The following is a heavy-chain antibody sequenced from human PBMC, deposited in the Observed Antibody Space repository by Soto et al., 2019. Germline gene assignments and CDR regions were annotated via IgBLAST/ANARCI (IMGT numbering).Heavy chain of an antibody. CDR3: ARGYDILTGLSYCYGMDV. V-gene: IGHV1-18*01. CDR2: ISTHNGDT. CDR1: GYTFTSYG. Sequence: RASVKVSCKISGYTFTSYGISWVRQAPGQGLEWMGWISTHNGDTNFAQKFQGRVTLTTDTSTNTAYMDLRSLTSDDTAVYYCARGYDILTGLSYCYGMDVWGQGTTVTVSS. D-gene: IGHD3-9*01. J-gene: IGHJ6*02.